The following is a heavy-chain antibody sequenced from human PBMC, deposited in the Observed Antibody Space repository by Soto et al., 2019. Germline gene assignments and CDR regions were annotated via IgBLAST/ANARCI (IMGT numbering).Heavy chain of an antibody. V-gene: IGHV4-39*01. J-gene: IGHJ4*02. CDR3: TTLASTHFDS. Sequence: VQLQESGPGLLKPSETLSLTCTVSGGSISSPSYNWGWVRQPPGKVPAWIGSVFFGGRTHYNPSLQGRLAISVDTARSQVSLVLTSVTAADTAVYYCTTLASTHFDSWGRGALVTVSS. CDR2: VFFGGRT. D-gene: IGHD1-1*01. CDR1: GGSISSPSYN.